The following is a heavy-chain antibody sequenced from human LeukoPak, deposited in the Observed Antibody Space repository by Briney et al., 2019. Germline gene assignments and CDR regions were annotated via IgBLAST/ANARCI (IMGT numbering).Heavy chain of an antibody. J-gene: IGHJ6*02. V-gene: IGHV3-23*01. CDR3: AKDLCSRTSCSNEDYCYYRMDV. Sequence: GGSLTLSCAASGFTFSSYAMIWLRQAPGKGLEWVSDISRSGDSTYYADSVKGRFTISRDNSKNTLYVHMNSLRAQDTAVYYRAKDLCSRTSCSNEDYCYYRMDVWGQGTTVTVSS. D-gene: IGHD2-2*01. CDR1: GFTFSSYA. CDR2: ISRSGDST.